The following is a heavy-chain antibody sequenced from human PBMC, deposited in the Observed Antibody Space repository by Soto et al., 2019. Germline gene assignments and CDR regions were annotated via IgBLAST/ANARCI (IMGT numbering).Heavy chain of an antibody. D-gene: IGHD3-10*02. J-gene: IGHJ4*01. CDR3: VRDRDLYRDMFHADL. CDR1: GLTFYTFG. V-gene: IGHV3-21*01. CDR2: IASTAGNI. Sequence: PGGSLRLSCAASGLTFYTFGMNWVRQSPGKGLEWVSSIASTAGNIHYADSVRGRFTISRDIAGNLAILQMNSLRDEDSAVYFCVRDRDLYRDMFHADLWGQGTLVTVSS.